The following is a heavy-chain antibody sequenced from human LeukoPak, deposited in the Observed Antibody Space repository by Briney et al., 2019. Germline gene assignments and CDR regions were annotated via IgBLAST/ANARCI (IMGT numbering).Heavy chain of an antibody. V-gene: IGHV1-8*03. D-gene: IGHD3-22*01. Sequence: ASVKVSCKASGYTFTSYDINWVRQATGQGLEWMGWMNPNSGNTGYAQKFQGRVTITRNTSISTAYMELSSLRSEDTAVYYCARVLYYYDSSGHYYYYYMDVWGKGTTVTVSS. J-gene: IGHJ6*03. CDR3: ARVLYYYDSSGHYYYYYMDV. CDR2: MNPNSGNT. CDR1: GYTFTSYD.